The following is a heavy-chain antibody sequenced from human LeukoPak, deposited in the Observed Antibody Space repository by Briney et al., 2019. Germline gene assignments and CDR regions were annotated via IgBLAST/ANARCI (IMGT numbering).Heavy chain of an antibody. Sequence: ASVKVSCKASGYTFTGYYMHWVRQAPGQGLEWMGWINPNSGGTNYAQKFQGRVTMTRDTSISTAYMELSRLRSDATAVYYCARGPGVPLHEIVVVPAALYFYFDYWGQGTLVTVSS. CDR2: INPNSGGT. CDR1: GYTFTGYY. CDR3: ARGPGVPLHEIVVVPAALYFYFDY. V-gene: IGHV1-2*02. J-gene: IGHJ4*02. D-gene: IGHD2-2*01.